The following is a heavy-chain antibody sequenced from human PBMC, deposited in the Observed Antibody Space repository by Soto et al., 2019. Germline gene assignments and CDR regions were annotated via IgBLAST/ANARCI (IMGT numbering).Heavy chain of an antibody. Sequence: EVQLVESGGGLVQPGGSLKLSCEASGFTFSGSAMHWVRQASGKGLEWVGRIRSKARNYATAYAASVEGRFTISRDDSKSTAYLQMNSRKTEDTAGYYWTSDTARVYYGMDVWGQGNTVTVSS. CDR1: GFTFSGSA. CDR2: IRSKARNYAT. V-gene: IGHV3-73*02. CDR3: TSDTARVYYGMDV. D-gene: IGHD5-18*01. J-gene: IGHJ6*02.